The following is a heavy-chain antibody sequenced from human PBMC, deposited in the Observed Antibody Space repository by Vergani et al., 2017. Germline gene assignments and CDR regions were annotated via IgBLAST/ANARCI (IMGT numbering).Heavy chain of an antibody. CDR2: ISGHGDRT. CDR3: AREERSNTSPVVGD. Sequence: EVHLLESGGGQVEAGGSLRLSCVASGFTFSNSAMSWARQTSGKGLEWVSAISGHGDRTYYADSVKGRFTISRDNSKNTVYLQMNSLKAEDRATYYCAREERSNTSPVVGDWGQGTLVTV. D-gene: IGHD2/OR15-2a*01. CDR1: GFTFSNSA. J-gene: IGHJ4*02. V-gene: IGHV3-23*01.